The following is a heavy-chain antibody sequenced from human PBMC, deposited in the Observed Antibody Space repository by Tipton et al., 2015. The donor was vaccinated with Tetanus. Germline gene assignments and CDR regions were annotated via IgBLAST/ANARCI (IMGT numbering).Heavy chain of an antibody. D-gene: IGHD2-2*01. CDR2: VYYNGNT. CDR3: AREVPAAVHFDS. CDR1: GGSVRSGDYS. J-gene: IGHJ4*02. V-gene: IGHV4-61*08. Sequence: TLSLTCTVSGGSVRSGDYSWNWIRQPPRKGLEWIGYVYYNGNTHYNPALKSRVTISVDTSKNQFSLKLSSVTAADTAIYYCAREVPAAVHFDSWGQGTLVTVSS.